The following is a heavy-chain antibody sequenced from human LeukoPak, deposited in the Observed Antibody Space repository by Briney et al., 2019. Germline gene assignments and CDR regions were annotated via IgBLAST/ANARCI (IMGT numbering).Heavy chain of an antibody. CDR1: GFTFSTYY. V-gene: IGHV3-7*01. CDR2: IKKDGSKT. D-gene: IGHD6-6*01. J-gene: IGHJ3*02. Sequence: GGSLRLSCAASGFTFSTYYMTWVRQAPGKGLEWVANIKKDGSKTYYVDSAKGRFTISRDNAKNSLYLQMNSLRAEDTAMYYCARDPGPSIPAWGAFDIWGLGTMVTVSS. CDR3: ARDPGPSIPAWGAFDI.